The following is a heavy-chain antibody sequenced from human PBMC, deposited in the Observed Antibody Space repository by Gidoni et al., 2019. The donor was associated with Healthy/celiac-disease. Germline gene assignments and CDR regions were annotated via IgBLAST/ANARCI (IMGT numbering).Heavy chain of an antibody. CDR1: GYTFTGYY. Sequence: QVQLVQSGAEVKKPGASVKVSCKASGYTFTGYYMHWVRQAPGQGLEWMGRINPNSGGTNYAQKCQGRVTMTRDTSISTAYMELSRLRSDDTAVYYCARMTISGDYYYYYGMDVWGQGTTVTVSS. CDR3: ARMTISGDYYYYYGMDV. V-gene: IGHV1-2*06. D-gene: IGHD3-3*01. J-gene: IGHJ6*02. CDR2: INPNSGGT.